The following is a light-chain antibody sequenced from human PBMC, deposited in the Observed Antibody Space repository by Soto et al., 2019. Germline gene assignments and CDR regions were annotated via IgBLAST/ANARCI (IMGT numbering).Light chain of an antibody. CDR2: GAS. V-gene: IGKV3-20*01. J-gene: IGKJ5*01. CDR1: QSVTCSY. CDR3: QQYGSSPIT. Sequence: ENGLTHSPGSLSFSAWESATISVSASQSVTCSYLAWYQQKPGQAPRLLIYGASSRATGVPDRFSGSGSGTDFTLTISRLEPEDFAVYYCQQYGSSPITFGQGTRLEI.